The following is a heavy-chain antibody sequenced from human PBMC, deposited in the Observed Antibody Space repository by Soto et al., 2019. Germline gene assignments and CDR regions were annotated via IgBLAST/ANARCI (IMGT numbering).Heavy chain of an antibody. CDR3: ARVSSSIVVVPDYGMDV. CDR2: ISGKNGNT. CDR1: GYTFISHC. V-gene: IGHV1-18*04. Sequence: ASVKVSCKASGYTFISHCISWVRQAPGQGLEWMGWISGKNGNTNYAQKFQGRVTLTTDTSTSTAYLELRSLRSDDTAVYYCARVSSSIVVVPDYGMDVWGQGTTVTVSS. J-gene: IGHJ6*02. D-gene: IGHD2-2*01.